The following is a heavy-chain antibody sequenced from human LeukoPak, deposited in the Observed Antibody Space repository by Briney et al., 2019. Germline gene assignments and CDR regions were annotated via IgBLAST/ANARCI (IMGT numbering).Heavy chain of an antibody. Sequence: ASVKVSRKPSVYTLTGFYMHWVRQAPGQGLEWMGWINPNNGGTNYAQNFQGRVTMTRDMSISTAYMELSRLRADDTAVCYCARARSVGVVIIGYWGQGTLVTVSS. CDR1: VYTLTGFY. J-gene: IGHJ4*02. CDR3: ARARSVGVVIIGY. CDR2: INPNNGGT. D-gene: IGHD3-3*01. V-gene: IGHV1-2*02.